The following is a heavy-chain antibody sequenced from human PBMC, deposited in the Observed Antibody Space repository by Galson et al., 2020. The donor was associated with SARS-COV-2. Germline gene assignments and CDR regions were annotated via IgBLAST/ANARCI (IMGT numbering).Heavy chain of an antibody. CDR1: GYSISSGYY. D-gene: IGHD2-2*01. CDR3: ARFLPAATPFDY. CDR2: IQHSGST. J-gene: IGHJ4*02. V-gene: IGHV4-38-2*02. Sequence: SETLSLTCTVSGYSISSGYYWGWIRQPPGKGLDWIGSIQHSGSTYYNPSLKSRVTISVDTSKNQFSLKLSSVTAADTAVYYCARFLPAATPFDYWGQGTLVTVSS.